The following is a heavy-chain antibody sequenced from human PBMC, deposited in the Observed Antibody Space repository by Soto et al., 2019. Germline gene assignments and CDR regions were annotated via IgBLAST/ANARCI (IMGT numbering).Heavy chain of an antibody. V-gene: IGHV4-34*01. Sequence: SETLSLTCAVYGGSFSGYYWNWIRQPPGRGLEWIGEINHSGSTNYNPSLKSRVTISVDTSKNQFSLRLTSVTAADTAVYYCSRGLSYFDSSAYFDYWGQGTLVTVYS. CDR2: INHSGST. D-gene: IGHD3-22*01. J-gene: IGHJ4*02. CDR3: SRGLSYFDSSAYFDY. CDR1: GGSFSGYY.